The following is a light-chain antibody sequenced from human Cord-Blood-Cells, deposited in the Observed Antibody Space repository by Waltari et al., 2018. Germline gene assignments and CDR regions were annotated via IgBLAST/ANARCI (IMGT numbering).Light chain of an antibody. J-gene: IGKJ5*01. Sequence: IRMTQSPSPLSASTGDRVTITCRARPGISRYLAWDQQKPGKAPKRLIYAASTLQSGVPSRFRGIGSGTDFTLTISCLQSEDFATYYCQQYYSYPITFGQGTRLEIK. CDR2: AAS. CDR1: PGISRY. CDR3: QQYYSYPIT. V-gene: IGKV1-8*01.